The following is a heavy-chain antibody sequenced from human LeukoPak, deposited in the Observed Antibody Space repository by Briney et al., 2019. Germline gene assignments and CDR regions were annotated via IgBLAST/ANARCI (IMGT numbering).Heavy chain of an antibody. D-gene: IGHD1-26*01. CDR1: AYTFTDYY. CDR3: AREGPIVGATHLVDY. Sequence: ASVTVSCTASAYTFTDYYMHWVRQAPGQGLEWMGWINPNSGGTNYAQKFQGRVTMTRDTSISTAYMELSRLRSDDTAVYYCAREGPIVGATHLVDYWGQGTLVTVSS. V-gene: IGHV1-2*02. CDR2: INPNSGGT. J-gene: IGHJ4*02.